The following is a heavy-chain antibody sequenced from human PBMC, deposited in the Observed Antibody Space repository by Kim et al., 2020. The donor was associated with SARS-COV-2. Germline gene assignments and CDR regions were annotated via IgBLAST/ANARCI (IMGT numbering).Heavy chain of an antibody. D-gene: IGHD2-2*01. CDR1: GFTFSDYY. J-gene: IGHJ6*02. CDR2: ISSSGSTI. CDR3: ARDSPSEAIGYYYYYGMDV. Sequence: GGSLRLSCAASGFTFSDYYMSWIRQAPGKGLEWVSYISSSGSTIYYADSVKGRFTISRDNAKNSLYLQMNSLRAEDTAVYYCARDSPSEAIGYYYYYGMDVWGQGTTVTVSS. V-gene: IGHV3-11*04.